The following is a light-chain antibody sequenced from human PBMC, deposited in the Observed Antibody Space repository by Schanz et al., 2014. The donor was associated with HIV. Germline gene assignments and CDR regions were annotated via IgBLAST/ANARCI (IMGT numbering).Light chain of an antibody. CDR2: ANN. CDR1: NSNIGSDA. Sequence: QSVLTQPPSASGTPGQRVTISCSGSNSNIGSDAVNWYQQLPGAAPKLLIYANNVRPSGVPDRFSGSKSGTSASLAISGLQSEDEADYYCSSFAGSNIPWVFGGGTKLTVL. J-gene: IGLJ3*02. V-gene: IGLV1-44*01. CDR3: SSFAGSNIPWV.